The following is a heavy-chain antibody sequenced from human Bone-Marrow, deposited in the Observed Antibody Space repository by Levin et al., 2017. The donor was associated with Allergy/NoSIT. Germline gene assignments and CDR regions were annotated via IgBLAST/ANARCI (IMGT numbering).Heavy chain of an antibody. CDR1: GFTFSSYD. CDR3: ARVALPRYCTSTSCSDSGYYFDY. Sequence: GGSLRLSCAASGFTFSSYDMHWVRQATGRGLEWVSAIGTAADSYYSGSVKGRFTVSRDNAKNSFYLQMNSLRAGDTAVYYCARVALPRYCTSTSCSDSGYYFDYWGQGTLVTASS. J-gene: IGHJ4*02. V-gene: IGHV3-13*04. D-gene: IGHD2-2*01. CDR2: IGTAADS.